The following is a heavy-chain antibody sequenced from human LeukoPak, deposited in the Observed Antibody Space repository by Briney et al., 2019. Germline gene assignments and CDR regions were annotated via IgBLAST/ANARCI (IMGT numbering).Heavy chain of an antibody. CDR3: SRDQGSGYVPFDF. CDR1: GFTFSTYT. Sequence: GGSLRLSCAASGFTFSTYTMNWVRQAPGEGLEWVSSISSSGEYIYYTDSVEGRFTISRDNAKNSLYLQMNGLRAEDAAVYFCSRDQGSGYVPFDFWGQGILVTVSS. D-gene: IGHD5-12*01. CDR2: ISSSGEYI. V-gene: IGHV3-21*01. J-gene: IGHJ4*02.